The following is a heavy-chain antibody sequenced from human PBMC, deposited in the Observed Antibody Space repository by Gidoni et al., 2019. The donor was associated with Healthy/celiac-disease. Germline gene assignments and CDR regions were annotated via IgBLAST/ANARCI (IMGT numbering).Heavy chain of an antibody. CDR3: ASLSSGWSDDAFDI. J-gene: IGHJ3*02. CDR1: GGSISSGSYY. Sequence: QVQLQESGPGLVKPSHTLSPTCTVSGGSISSGSYYWSWIRQPAGKGLEWIGRIYTSGSTNYNPSRKSRVTISVDTSKNQFSLKLSSVTAADTAVYYCASLSSGWSDDAFDIWGQGTMVTVSS. V-gene: IGHV4-61*02. D-gene: IGHD6-19*01. CDR2: IYTSGST.